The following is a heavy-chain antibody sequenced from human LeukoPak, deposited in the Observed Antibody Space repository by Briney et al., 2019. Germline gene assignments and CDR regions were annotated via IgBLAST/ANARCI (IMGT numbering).Heavy chain of an antibody. V-gene: IGHV1-2*02. J-gene: IGHJ5*02. CDR3: ARALVPAAQRLSS. CDR1: GYTFTGYY. Sequence: ASVKFSCKASGYTFTGYYLHWVRRAPGQGLEWMGWINPNTGGAKYAQKFQGRVTMTRDTSISTAYMEVTRLTSDDTAVYYCARALVPAAQRLSSWGQGTLVTVSS. CDR2: INPNTGGA. D-gene: IGHD2-2*01.